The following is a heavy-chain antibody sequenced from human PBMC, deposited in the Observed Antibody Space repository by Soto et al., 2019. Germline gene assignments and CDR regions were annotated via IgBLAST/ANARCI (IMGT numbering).Heavy chain of an antibody. CDR2: ISSTTNYV. CDR1: GFTFTRYS. Sequence: PWGSLRLSCAASGFTFTRYSMNCVRQAPGKGLEWVSSISSTTNYVYYADSMKGRFTVSRDNAKNSVYLEMNSLSAEDTAVYYSARESEDLTSNFDYWGQGTLVTVSS. J-gene: IGHJ4*02. V-gene: IGHV3-21*01. CDR3: ARESEDLTSNFDY.